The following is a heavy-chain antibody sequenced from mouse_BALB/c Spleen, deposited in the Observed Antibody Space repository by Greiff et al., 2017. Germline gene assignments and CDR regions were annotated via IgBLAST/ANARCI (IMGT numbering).Heavy chain of an antibody. Sequence: VQLQQSGPELVKPGASVKISCTASGYSFTGYNMNWVKQRHGKSLEWIGNINTYCGCTSYNQKFKGKATLTVDNSSSTAYMQLKSLTSEDSAVYDCAGGNHGVAYWGQGTLVTVSA. J-gene: IGHJ3*01. CDR1: GYSFTGYN. D-gene: IGHD2-1*01. CDR2: INTYCGCT. V-gene: IGHV1-26*01. CDR3: AGGNHGVAY.